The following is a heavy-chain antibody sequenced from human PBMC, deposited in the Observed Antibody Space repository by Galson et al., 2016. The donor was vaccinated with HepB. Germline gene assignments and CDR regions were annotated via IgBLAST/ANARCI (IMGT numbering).Heavy chain of an antibody. CDR2: IHSSGTT. CDR3: ATRHSTDYSDY. CDR1: GGPISSASYF. Sequence: LSLTCTVSGGPISSASYFWGWIRQPPGKGLEWIGTIHSSGTTYYNSSLKSRVTASIDTSKNQFSLHLSSVTAADTAVYFCATRHSTDYSDYWGQGTRVTVSS. D-gene: IGHD5-18*01. J-gene: IGHJ4*02. V-gene: IGHV4-39*01.